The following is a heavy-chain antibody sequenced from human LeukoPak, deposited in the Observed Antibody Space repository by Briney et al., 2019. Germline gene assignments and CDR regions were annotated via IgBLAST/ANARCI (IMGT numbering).Heavy chain of an antibody. CDR1: GFTFDDYA. CDR3: VKDIGGYSSSWYRGVDAFDI. V-gene: IGHV3-9*01. D-gene: IGHD6-13*01. Sequence: GGSLRLSCAASGFTFDDYAMHWVRQAPRKGLEWVSGISWNSGSIGYADSVKGRFTISRDNAKNSLYLQMNSLRAEDTALYYCVKDIGGYSSSWYRGVDAFDIWGQGTMVTVSS. CDR2: ISWNSGSI. J-gene: IGHJ3*02.